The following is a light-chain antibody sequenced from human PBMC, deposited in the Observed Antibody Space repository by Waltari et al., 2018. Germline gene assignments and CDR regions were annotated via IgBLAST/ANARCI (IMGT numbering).Light chain of an antibody. CDR2: DVN. V-gene: IGLV2-11*01. J-gene: IGLJ2*01. CDR3: CSYAGADTSVI. Sequence: QSAPTQPRSVSGSPGQSVTISCTGTSSDVGGYDFVSWYQQYPGKAPKLIIYDVNKRPPGVPDRFSGSKSGNTASLTISGLLNEDEADYYCCSYAGADTSVIFGGGTTLTVL. CDR1: SSDVGGYDF.